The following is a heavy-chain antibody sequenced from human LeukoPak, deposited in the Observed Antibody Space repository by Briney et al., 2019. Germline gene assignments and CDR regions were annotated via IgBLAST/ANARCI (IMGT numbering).Heavy chain of an antibody. CDR2: IKSKTDGGTT. CDR3: TTDGSYHNAAL. V-gene: IGHV3-15*01. J-gene: IGHJ4*02. CDR1: GFTFSSYS. D-gene: IGHD1-26*01. Sequence: GGSLRLSCAASGFTFSSYSMNWVRQAPGKGLEWVGRIKSKTDGGTTDYAAPAKGRFTISRDDSKNTLYLQMNSLKTEDTAVYYCTTDGSYHNAALWGQGTLVTVSS.